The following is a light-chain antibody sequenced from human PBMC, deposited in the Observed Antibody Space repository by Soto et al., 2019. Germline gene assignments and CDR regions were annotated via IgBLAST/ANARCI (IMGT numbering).Light chain of an antibody. CDR2: GAS. CDR1: QGISTY. CDR3: QKYNSAPWT. V-gene: IGKV1-27*01. J-gene: IGKJ1*01. Sequence: DIQMTQSPSSLSASVGDRVTITCRASQGISTYLAWYQQKPGKVPYLLIYGASTLQSGVPSRFSGSGSGTDFSLTISSLHPEDVATYYCQKYNSAPWTFGQGTKVEI.